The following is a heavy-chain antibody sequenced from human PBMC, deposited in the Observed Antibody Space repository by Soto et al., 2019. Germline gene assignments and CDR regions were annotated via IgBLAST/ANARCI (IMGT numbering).Heavy chain of an antibody. CDR3: DRCGSSCSLGF. V-gene: IGHV4-30-4*01. CDR1: GGSISSGDYY. J-gene: IGHJ4*02. D-gene: IGHD2-15*01. CDR2: IYYSGST. Sequence: SETLSLTCTVSGGSISSGDYYWSWIRQPPGKGLEWIGYIYYSGSTYYNPSLKSRVTISVDTSKNQFSLKLSSVTAADTAVYYRDRCGSSCSLGFWGQLTLVTVSS.